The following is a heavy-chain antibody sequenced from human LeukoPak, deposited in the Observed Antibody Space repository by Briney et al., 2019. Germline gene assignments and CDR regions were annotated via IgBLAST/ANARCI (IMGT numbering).Heavy chain of an antibody. CDR2: IYYSGST. CDR3: ARDSGIAAAGSGWFDP. V-gene: IGHV4-59*01. D-gene: IGHD6-13*01. CDR1: GGSFSGYY. Sequence: SETLSLTCAVYGGSFSGYYWSWIRQPPGKGLEWIGYIYYSGSTNYNSSLKSRVTISVDTSKNQFSLKLSSVTAADTAVYYCARDSGIAAAGSGWFDPWGQGTLVTVSS. J-gene: IGHJ5*02.